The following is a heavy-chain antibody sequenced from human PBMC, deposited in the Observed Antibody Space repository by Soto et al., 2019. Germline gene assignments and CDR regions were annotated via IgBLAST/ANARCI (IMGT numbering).Heavy chain of an antibody. V-gene: IGHV4-59*01. CDR1: GGSISSYY. D-gene: IGHD6-13*01. J-gene: IGHJ4*02. CDR2: IYYSGST. Sequence: SETLSLTCTVSGGSISSYYGSWIRQPPGKGLEWIGYIYYSGSTNYNPSLKSRVTISVDTSKNQFSLKLSSVTAADTAVYYCAREGGYSSSHYFDYWGQGTLVTVSS. CDR3: AREGGYSSSHYFDY.